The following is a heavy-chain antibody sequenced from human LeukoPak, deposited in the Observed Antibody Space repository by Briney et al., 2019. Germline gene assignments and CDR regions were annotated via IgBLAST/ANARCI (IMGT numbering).Heavy chain of an antibody. J-gene: IGHJ5*02. CDR3: VRDNSRFEGGSTFWWFDP. CDR2: INPSGSIT. D-gene: IGHD3-16*01. V-gene: IGHV1-46*04. CDR1: GFSFSNYW. Sequence: GASVKISCKAFGFSFSNYWIHWVRQAPGQGLEWMGIINPSGSITSYTHNLQGRLTVTRDTSTRTVYMELSSLRSEDTAIYYCVRDNSRFEGGSTFWWFDPWGPGTLVTVSS.